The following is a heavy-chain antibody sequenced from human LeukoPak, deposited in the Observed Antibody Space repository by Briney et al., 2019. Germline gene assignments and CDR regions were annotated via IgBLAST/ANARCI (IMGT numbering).Heavy chain of an antibody. Sequence: GGSLRLSCAASGFTFSSYSMNWVRQAPGKGLEWVSSISSSSSYIYYADSVKGRFTISRDNAKNSLYLQMNSLRAEDTAVYYCAKVRVARANDAFDIWGQGTMVTVSS. J-gene: IGHJ3*02. CDR3: AKVRVARANDAFDI. CDR1: GFTFSSYS. V-gene: IGHV3-21*01. D-gene: IGHD3-10*01. CDR2: ISSSSSYI.